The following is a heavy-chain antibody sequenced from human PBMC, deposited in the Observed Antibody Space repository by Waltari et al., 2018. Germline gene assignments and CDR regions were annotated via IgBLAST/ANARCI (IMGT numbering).Heavy chain of an antibody. Sequence: QVQLQQWGAGLLKPSETLSLTCAVYGGSFSGYYWSWIRQPPGKGLEWIGEINHSGSTNYNPSLKSRVTISVDTSKNQFSLKLSSVTAADTAVYYCASWELYSPADYWGQGTLVTVSS. CDR1: GGSFSGYY. J-gene: IGHJ4*02. D-gene: IGHD3-10*01. CDR2: INHSGST. CDR3: ASWELYSPADY. V-gene: IGHV4-34*01.